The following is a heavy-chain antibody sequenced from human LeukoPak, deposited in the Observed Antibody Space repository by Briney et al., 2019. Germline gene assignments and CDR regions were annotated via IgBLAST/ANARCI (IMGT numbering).Heavy chain of an antibody. CDR1: GGSISSGGYY. CDR3: ALGYCGGGSCYAREYFQH. D-gene: IGHD2-15*01. Sequence: SETLSLTCTVSGGSISSGGYYWTWIRRHPGKGLEWIGYXYYSGSTYYNPSLKSRVTISVDTSKNQFSLKLSSVTAADTAVYYCALGYCGGGSCYAREYFQHWGQGTLVTVSS. V-gene: IGHV4-31*03. CDR2: XYYSGST. J-gene: IGHJ1*01.